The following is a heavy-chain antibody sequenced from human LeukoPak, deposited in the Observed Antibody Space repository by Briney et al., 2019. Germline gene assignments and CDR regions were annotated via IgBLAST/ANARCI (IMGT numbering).Heavy chain of an antibody. CDR1: GYTFTSYG. CDR2: ISAYNGNT. V-gene: IGHV1-18*01. J-gene: IGHJ2*01. D-gene: IGHD3-22*01. CDR3: ARDQVGYYYDSSGYYPHGYFDL. Sequence: EASVKVSCKASGYTFTSYGISWVRQAPGHGLEWMGWISAYNGNTNYAQKLQGRVTMTTDTSTSTAYMELRSLRSDDTAVYYCARDQVGYYYDSSGYYPHGYFDLWGRGTLVTVSS.